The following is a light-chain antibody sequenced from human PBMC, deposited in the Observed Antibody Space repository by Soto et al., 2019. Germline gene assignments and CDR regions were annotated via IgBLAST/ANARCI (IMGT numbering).Light chain of an antibody. CDR1: QSVSSSY. V-gene: IGKV3-20*01. Sequence: IVRTQSPGTLSLSPGERATLSCMASQSVSSSYLAWYQQKPGQAPRLLIYGASSRATGIPDRFSGSGSGTDFTLTISRLEPEDFAVYYCQQYGSSPYTFGQGTK. CDR2: GAS. J-gene: IGKJ2*01. CDR3: QQYGSSPYT.